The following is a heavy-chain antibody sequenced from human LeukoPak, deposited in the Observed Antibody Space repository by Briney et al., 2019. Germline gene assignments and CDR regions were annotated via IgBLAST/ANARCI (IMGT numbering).Heavy chain of an antibody. CDR1: GFTFSSYG. Sequence: GGSLRLSCAASGFTFSSYGIHWVRQAPGKGLKGVTFIRHDGTNQHYGDSVKGRFTISRDNLKNTVFLQMNRVRAEDTAVYFCARSRNVRTFDYWGQGTLVAVSS. CDR2: IRHDGTNQ. V-gene: IGHV3-30*02. J-gene: IGHJ4*02. CDR3: ARSRNVRTFDY.